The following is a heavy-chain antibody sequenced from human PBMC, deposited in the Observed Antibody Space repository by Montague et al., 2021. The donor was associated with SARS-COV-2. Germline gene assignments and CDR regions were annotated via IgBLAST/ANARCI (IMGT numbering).Heavy chain of an antibody. J-gene: IGHJ5*01. D-gene: IGHD1-26*01. Sequence: TLSLTCTFSGVSLSPPSVAVGRFPQPPGKALNGLAIVYWDDDKYYTLYLTTRLTIPRDTSINHVILTMTNMAHVDTATYFCAHRRVPTPWDLDWFDSWGQGILVTVSS. V-gene: IGHV2-5*02. CDR3: AHRRVPTPWDLDWFDS. CDR2: VYWDDDK. CDR1: GVSLSPPSVA.